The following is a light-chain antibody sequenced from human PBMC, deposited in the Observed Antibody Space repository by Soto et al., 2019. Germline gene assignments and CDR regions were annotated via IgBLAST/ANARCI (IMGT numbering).Light chain of an antibody. V-gene: IGLV1-40*01. J-gene: IGLJ2*01. CDR3: QSYDSSLTVV. CDR2: GNT. CDR1: SSNIGAGYD. Sequence: QSVLTQPPSVSGAPGQRVTISCTGSSSNIGAGYDVHWYQHFPGTTPKFLIYGNTNRPSGVPDRFSASKSGTSASLDITGLHAEDEDEYFCQSYDSSLTVVFGGGTKLTVL.